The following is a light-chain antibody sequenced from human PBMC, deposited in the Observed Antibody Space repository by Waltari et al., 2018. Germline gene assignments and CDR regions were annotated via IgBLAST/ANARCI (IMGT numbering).Light chain of an antibody. CDR2: GDN. CDR3: HSRDTTSTRV. V-gene: IGLV3-19*01. Sequence: SSELTQDPAMSVAPGQPVTITCHGDSLRKFFASWYQQRPGPAPFLVVYGDNNRPSGIPDRFSGSTSGGTAFLTITGAQADDEAVYFCHSRDTTSTRVFGGGTRLTV. CDR1: SLRKFF. J-gene: IGLJ2*01.